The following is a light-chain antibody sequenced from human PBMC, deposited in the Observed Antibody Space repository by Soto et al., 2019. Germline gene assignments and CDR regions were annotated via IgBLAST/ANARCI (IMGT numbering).Light chain of an antibody. CDR3: SSCAGSNNYV. CDR1: SSDVGDYNY. Sequence: QSALTQPPSASGSPGQSVTISCTGISSDVGDYNYVSWHHHHPGKAPKVMIYEVSNRPSGVPDRFSGSKSGNTASLTVSGLQAEDEADYSCSSCAGSNNYVFGTGTKLTVL. J-gene: IGLJ1*01. V-gene: IGLV2-8*01. CDR2: EVS.